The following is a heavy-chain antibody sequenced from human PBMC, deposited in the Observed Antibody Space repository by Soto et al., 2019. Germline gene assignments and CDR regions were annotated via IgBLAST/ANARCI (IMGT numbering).Heavy chain of an antibody. CDR2: IYYSGTNT. D-gene: IGHD2-2*01. Sequence: SETLCLTCTVSGFSINHYDWTCRRQTPGKGLEWMGYIYYSGTNTNYNPSLKSRVTISVDTSKNQFSLKLSSVTAADTAVYYCEGGEARVAMPSGYWGQGTLVTVSS. V-gene: IGHV4-59*01. CDR1: GFSINHYD. CDR3: EGGEARVAMPSGY. J-gene: IGHJ4*02.